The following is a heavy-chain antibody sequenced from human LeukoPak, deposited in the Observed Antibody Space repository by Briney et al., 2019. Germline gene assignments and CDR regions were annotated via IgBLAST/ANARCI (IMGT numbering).Heavy chain of an antibody. CDR3: ARGPSCDFWSGYAWFDP. V-gene: IGHV3-74*01. Sequence: PGGSLRLSCAASGFTFSSYWMHWVRQAPGKGLVWVSRINTVGSSTSYADSVKGRFTISRDNAKNTLYLQMNSLRAEDTAVYYCARGPSCDFWSGYAWFDPWGQGTLVTVSS. D-gene: IGHD3-3*01. CDR2: INTVGSST. J-gene: IGHJ5*02. CDR1: GFTFSSYW.